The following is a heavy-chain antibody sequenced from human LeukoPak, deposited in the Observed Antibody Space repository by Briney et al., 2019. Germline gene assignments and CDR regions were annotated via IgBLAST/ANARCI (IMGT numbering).Heavy chain of an antibody. J-gene: IGHJ6*02. Sequence: GRSLRLSRAASGFTFSDYAMHWVRQAPGKGLEWVAVMSYDGSNKYYADSVKGRFTISRDNSKNTLYVQMSSLRVEDTAVYYCARDFQWLRAMDVWGQGTTVTVSS. CDR3: ARDFQWLRAMDV. CDR2: MSYDGSNK. D-gene: IGHD6-19*01. CDR1: GFTFSDYA. V-gene: IGHV3-30-3*01.